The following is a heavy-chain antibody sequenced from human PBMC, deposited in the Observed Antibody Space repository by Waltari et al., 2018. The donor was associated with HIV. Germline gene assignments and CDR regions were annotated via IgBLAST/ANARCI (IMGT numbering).Heavy chain of an antibody. J-gene: IGHJ4*02. CDR2: SKSNTDGGTT. CDR1: VFTFSDAW. Sequence: EVLLVESGGGLGKPGGSLRLSCAASVFTFSDAWMSWVRQAPGKGLEWVGRSKSNTDGGTTDYAAPVKGRFTISRDDSKTTLYLEMNSLKTEDTAVYYCTTVGGGTRDYWGQGTLITVSS. D-gene: IGHD3-16*01. CDR3: TTVGGGTRDY. V-gene: IGHV3-15*01.